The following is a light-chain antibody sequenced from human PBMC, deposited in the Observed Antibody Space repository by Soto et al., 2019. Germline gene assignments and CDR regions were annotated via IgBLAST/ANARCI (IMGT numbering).Light chain of an antibody. CDR2: DAS. V-gene: IGKV1-33*01. Sequence: DIQMTQSPSSLSSSVGARVTITCQASQDIRNYLNWYQQKTGKAPKLLIYDASNLETGVPSRFSGSGSGTDFTFTISSLQPKDIATYHCQQYDNLPTSGQGKRLESK. J-gene: IGKJ5*01. CDR3: QQYDNLPT. CDR1: QDIRNY.